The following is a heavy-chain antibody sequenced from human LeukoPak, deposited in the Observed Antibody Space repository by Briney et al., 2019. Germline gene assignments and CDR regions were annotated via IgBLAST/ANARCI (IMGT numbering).Heavy chain of an antibody. V-gene: IGHV3-7*01. Sequence: GGSLRLSCAASGFTFSTYWMSWVRQAPGKGLEWVANINRDGSGKYYGDSVKGRFTISRDNAKNSLYLQMNSLRAEDTAVYYCARDLIAAAVFDYWGQGTLVTVSS. J-gene: IGHJ4*02. CDR1: GFTFSTYW. CDR3: ARDLIAAAVFDY. D-gene: IGHD6-13*01. CDR2: INRDGSGK.